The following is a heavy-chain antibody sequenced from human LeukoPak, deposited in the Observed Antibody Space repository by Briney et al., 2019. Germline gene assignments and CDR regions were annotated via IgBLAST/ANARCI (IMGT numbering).Heavy chain of an antibody. Sequence: ASVKVSCKASGYTFTSYGISWVRQAPGQGLEWMGWISAYNGNTNYAQKLQGRVTMTTDTSTSTAYMELRSLRSDDTAVYYCARAPPYGFKDDAFDIWGQGTMVTVSS. V-gene: IGHV1-18*01. CDR3: ARAPPYGFKDDAFDI. D-gene: IGHD3-10*01. CDR1: GYTFTSYG. CDR2: ISAYNGNT. J-gene: IGHJ3*02.